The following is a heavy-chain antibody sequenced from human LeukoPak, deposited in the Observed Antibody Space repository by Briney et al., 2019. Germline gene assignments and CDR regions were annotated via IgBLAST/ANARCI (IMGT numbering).Heavy chain of an antibody. Sequence: PSETLSLTCTVSRGSISSYYWSWIRQPPGKGLEWIGYIYYSGSTNYNPSLKSRVTMSVDTSKNQFSLKLSSVTAADTAVYYCARAKYSSSSYWFDPWGQGTLVAVSS. CDR1: RGSISSYY. CDR3: ARAKYSSSSYWFDP. D-gene: IGHD6-6*01. V-gene: IGHV4-59*01. CDR2: IYYSGST. J-gene: IGHJ5*02.